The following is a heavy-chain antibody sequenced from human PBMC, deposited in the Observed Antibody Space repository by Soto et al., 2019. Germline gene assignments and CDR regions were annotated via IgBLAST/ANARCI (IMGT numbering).Heavy chain of an antibody. Sequence: QVQLQQWGAGLLKPSETLSLTCAVSDGSFSGYYWSWVRQPPGKGLEWIGDINHSGSTNYNPSRKRRVTISVDTSNNPVSLKLTSGTDADTGVYYCARCRSYQLLSTWGQGNLATVSS. V-gene: IGHV4-34*01. CDR1: DGSFSGYY. CDR2: INHSGST. CDR3: ARCRSYQLLST. J-gene: IGHJ5*02. D-gene: IGHD2-2*01.